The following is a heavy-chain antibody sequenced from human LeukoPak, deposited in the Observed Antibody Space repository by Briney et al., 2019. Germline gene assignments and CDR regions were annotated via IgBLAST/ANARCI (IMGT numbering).Heavy chain of an antibody. V-gene: IGHV3-23*01. CDR3: ARALTRITMIVGGY. CDR2: ISGSGDTT. Sequence: PGGSLRLSCAASGFTFTTYGLTWVRQAPGKGLEWVSAISGSGDTTFYADSVKGRFTISRDNAKNSLYLQMNSLRAEDTAVYYCARALTRITMIVGGYWGQGTLVTVSS. CDR1: GFTFTTYG. D-gene: IGHD3-22*01. J-gene: IGHJ4*02.